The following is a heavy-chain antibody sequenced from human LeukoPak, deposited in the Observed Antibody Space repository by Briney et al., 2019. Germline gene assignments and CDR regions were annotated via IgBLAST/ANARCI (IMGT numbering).Heavy chain of an antibody. V-gene: IGHV3-66*01. CDR1: GFTVSSNY. J-gene: IGHJ3*02. Sequence: GGSLRLSCAASGFTVSSNYMRWVRQAPGKGLEWVSVINSGGSTYYADSVKGRFTISGDTSENTLYLQMDSLRADDTAVYYCARDATMVRGIIGALDIWGQGTMVTVSS. D-gene: IGHD3-10*01. CDR3: ARDATMVRGIIGALDI. CDR2: INSGGST.